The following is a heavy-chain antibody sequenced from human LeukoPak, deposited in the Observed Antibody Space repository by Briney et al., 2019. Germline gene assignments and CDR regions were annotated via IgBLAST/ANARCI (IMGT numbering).Heavy chain of an antibody. V-gene: IGHV3-74*01. CDR3: AREGVYGGLDV. CDR1: GFTFSSYW. J-gene: IGHJ6*02. CDR2: ISWDGGST. Sequence: QAGGSLRLSCAASGFTFSSYWMHWVRQAPGKGLVWVSRISWDGGSTNYADSVKGRFTISRDNAKNTLYLQMDSLRAEDTAVYYCAREGVYGGLDVWGQGTTVTVSS. D-gene: IGHD2-8*01.